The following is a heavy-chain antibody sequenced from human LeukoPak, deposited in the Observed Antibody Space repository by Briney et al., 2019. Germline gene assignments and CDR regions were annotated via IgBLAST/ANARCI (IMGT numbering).Heavy chain of an antibody. V-gene: IGHV3-11*03. J-gene: IGHJ4*02. CDR2: ISSSSSYT. Sequence: PGGSLRLSCAASGFTFSDYYMSWIRQAPGKGPEWVSYISSSSSYTNYADSVKGRFTISRDNSKNTLYLQMNSLRAEDTAVYYCAKPTGYSSGWYNYWGQGTLVTVSS. D-gene: IGHD6-19*01. CDR3: AKPTGYSSGWYNY. CDR1: GFTFSDYY.